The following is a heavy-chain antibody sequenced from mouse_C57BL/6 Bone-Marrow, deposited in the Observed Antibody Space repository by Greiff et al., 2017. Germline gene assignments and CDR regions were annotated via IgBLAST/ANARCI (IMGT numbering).Heavy chain of an antibody. Sequence: LQQPGASVKLSCKASGYTFTSYWMHWVKQRPGRGLEWIGRIDPNSGGTKYNEKFKSKATLTVDKPSSTAYMQLSSLTSEDSAVYDCARSYYGNYGAMDYWGQGASVTVSS. V-gene: IGHV1-72*01. CDR3: ARSYYGNYGAMDY. CDR1: GYTFTSYW. J-gene: IGHJ4*01. D-gene: IGHD2-10*01. CDR2: IDPNSGGT.